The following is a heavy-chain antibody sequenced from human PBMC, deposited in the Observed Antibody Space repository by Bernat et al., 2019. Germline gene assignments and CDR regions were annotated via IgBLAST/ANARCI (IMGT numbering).Heavy chain of an antibody. CDR3: ARTRPSGYDFVY. CDR2: ISSNGGST. J-gene: IGHJ4*02. Sequence: EVQLVESGGGLVQPGGSLRLSCAASGFTFSSYAMHWVRQAPGKGLEYVSAISSNGGSTYYANSVKGRFTISRDNSKNTLYLQMGSLRAEDMAVYYCARTRPSGYDFVYWGQGTLVTVSS. CDR1: GFTFSSYA. D-gene: IGHD5-12*01. V-gene: IGHV3-64*01.